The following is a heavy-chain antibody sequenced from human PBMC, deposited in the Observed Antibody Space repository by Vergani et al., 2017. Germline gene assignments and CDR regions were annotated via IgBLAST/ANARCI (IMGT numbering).Heavy chain of an antibody. J-gene: IGHJ2*01. V-gene: IGHV4-31*03. CDR3: ARGVVPASNPRRGGRTLDWYFEL. D-gene: IGHD2-15*01. Sequence: QVHLQESGPGLVKPSQTLSLTCTVSGGSISSGDYYWSWIRPHPGKGLEWIGYIYYSGRTYYNPSLKSRVTISVDTSKNQFFLKLSSVTAADTAVYYCARGVVPASNPRRGGRTLDWYFELWGRGTLVTVSS. CDR2: IYYSGRT. CDR1: GGSISSGDYY.